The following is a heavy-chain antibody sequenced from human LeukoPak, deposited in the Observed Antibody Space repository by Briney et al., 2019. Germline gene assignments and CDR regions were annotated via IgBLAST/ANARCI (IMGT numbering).Heavy chain of an antibody. V-gene: IGHV1-2*02. J-gene: IGHJ5*02. Sequence: ASVKVSXKASGYTFTGYYMHWVRQAPGQGLEWMGWINPNSGGTNYAQKFQGRVTMTRDTSISTAYMELSRLRSDDTAVYYCAREGGLLWFGESQNWFDPWGQGTLVTVSS. CDR2: INPNSGGT. CDR1: GYTFTGYY. CDR3: AREGGLLWFGESQNWFDP. D-gene: IGHD3-10*01.